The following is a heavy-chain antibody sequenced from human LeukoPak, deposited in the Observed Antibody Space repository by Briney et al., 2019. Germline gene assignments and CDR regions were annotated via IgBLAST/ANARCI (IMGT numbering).Heavy chain of an antibody. CDR3: ARDSHGDYARDAFDI. V-gene: IGHV4-39*07. CDR2: IYYTGTT. J-gene: IGHJ3*02. CDR1: GGSITSSTYH. D-gene: IGHD4-17*01. Sequence: SETLSLTCTVSGGSITSSTYHWGWIRQPPGKGLEWIGSIYYTGTTYYNPSLRSRVSIFVDTSKNQFSLRLTFVNAADTAVYYCARDSHGDYARDAFDIWGQGTMVTASS.